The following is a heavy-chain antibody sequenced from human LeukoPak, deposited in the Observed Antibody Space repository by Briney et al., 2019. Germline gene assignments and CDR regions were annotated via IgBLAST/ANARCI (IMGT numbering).Heavy chain of an antibody. CDR3: ARRFCTGGSCYPDY. J-gene: IGHJ4*02. Sequence: ASVKVSCKASGYTFTGYYIHWVRLAPGQGLAWMGRINSNNGVSNYAQRFQGRVTMTRDTSISTAYMELSGLTSDDTAVYYCARRFCTGGSCYPDYWGQGTLATVPS. D-gene: IGHD2-15*01. CDR1: GYTFTGYY. CDR2: INSNNGVS. V-gene: IGHV1-2*02.